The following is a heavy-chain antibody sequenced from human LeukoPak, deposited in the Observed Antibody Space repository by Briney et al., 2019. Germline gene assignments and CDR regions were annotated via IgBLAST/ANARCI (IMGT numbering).Heavy chain of an antibody. D-gene: IGHD3-9*01. V-gene: IGHV1-8*01. CDR1: GYTFTSYD. Sequence: ASVKVSCKASGYTFTSYDINWVRQATGQGLEWMGWMNPNSGNTGYAQKFQGRVTMTRNTSIITAYMELSSLRSEDTAVYYCASLGGIYYDILTGYYTDDYWGQGTLVTVSS. J-gene: IGHJ4*02. CDR2: MNPNSGNT. CDR3: ASLGGIYYDILTGYYTDDY.